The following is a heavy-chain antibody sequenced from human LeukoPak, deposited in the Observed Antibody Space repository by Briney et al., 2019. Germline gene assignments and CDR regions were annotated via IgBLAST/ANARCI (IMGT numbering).Heavy chain of an antibody. J-gene: IGHJ4*02. CDR1: GFPFSSYA. CDR2: ISGSGDDT. V-gene: IGHV3-23*01. CDR3: AKDPLNTVMVSPTSDY. D-gene: IGHD5-18*01. Sequence: HPGGSLRLSCVVSGFPFSSYAMSWVRQAPGKGLEWVSGISGSGDDTHYAASVKGRFTVSRDTSKNTLYLQMNSLRAEDTAVYYCAKDPLNTVMVSPTSDYWGQGTLVTVSS.